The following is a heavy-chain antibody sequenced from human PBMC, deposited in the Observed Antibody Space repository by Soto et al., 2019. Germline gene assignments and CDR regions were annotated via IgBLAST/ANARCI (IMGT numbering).Heavy chain of an antibody. V-gene: IGHV4-59*01. J-gene: IGHJ4*02. CDR2: IYYSGST. Sequence: LSLTCTVSGGSISSYYWSWIRQPPGKGLEWIGYIYYSGSTNYNPSLKSRVTISVDTSKDQFSLKLSSVTAADTAVYYCARVQLFPYYFDYWGQGTLVTVSS. D-gene: IGHD2-15*01. CDR3: ARVQLFPYYFDY. CDR1: GGSISSYY.